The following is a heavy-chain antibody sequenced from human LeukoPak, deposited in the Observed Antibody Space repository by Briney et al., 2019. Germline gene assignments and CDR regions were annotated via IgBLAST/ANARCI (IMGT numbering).Heavy chain of an antibody. CDR3: ATEALDF. J-gene: IGHJ4*02. CDR2: ERYDGSDK. CDR1: AFTFSTYG. Sequence: GGSLRLSCAASAFTFSTYGMHWVRQAPGKGLEWVAFERYDGSDKYYADSMKGRFTISRDNSKNTLYLQMNSLRAEDTAVYYCATEALDFWGQGTLVTVSS. V-gene: IGHV3-30*02.